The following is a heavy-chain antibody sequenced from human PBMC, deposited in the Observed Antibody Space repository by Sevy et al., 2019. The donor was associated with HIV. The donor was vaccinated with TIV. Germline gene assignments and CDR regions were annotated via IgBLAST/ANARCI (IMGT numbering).Heavy chain of an antibody. D-gene: IGHD4-17*01. CDR1: GFNFSIYG. CDR2: IWYDGSNK. CDR3: ARGRDYGNFDY. V-gene: IGHV3-33*01. J-gene: IGHJ4*02. Sequence: GVSLRLSCAASGFNFSIYGMHWVRQAPGKGLEWVALIWYDGSNKYYADSVKGRFTISRDNSKNTLFLQMNSLRAEDTAVYYCARGRDYGNFDYWGQGTLVTVSS.